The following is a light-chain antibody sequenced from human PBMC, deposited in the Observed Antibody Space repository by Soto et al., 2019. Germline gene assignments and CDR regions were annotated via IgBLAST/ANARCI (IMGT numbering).Light chain of an antibody. V-gene: IGKV1-5*01. CDR2: DAS. J-gene: IGKJ4*01. CDR1: QSISEF. CDR3: QQYSNYPLT. Sequence: DIQMTQSPSTLSASVGDRVTIACRASQSISEFLAWYQGKPGKAPKLLIYDASILETGVPSRFSGSGSGTEFTLTITSLQPDDFASYYCQQYSNYPLTFGGGTKVDIK.